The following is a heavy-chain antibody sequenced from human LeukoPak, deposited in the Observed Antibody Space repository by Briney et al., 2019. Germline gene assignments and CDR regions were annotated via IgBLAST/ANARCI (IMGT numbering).Heavy chain of an antibody. CDR3: AKRGVVIRIVLVGFHKEAYYFES. J-gene: IGHJ4*02. D-gene: IGHD3/OR15-3a*01. CDR2: ISDSGGST. V-gene: IGHV3-23*01. Sequence: GGSLRLSCAVSGITLSNYGMSWVRQAPGKGLEWVAGISDSGGSTKYADSVKGRFTISRDNPKNTLFLQMNSLRAEDTAVYFCAKRGVVIRIVLVGFHKEAYYFESWGQGALVTVSS. CDR1: GITLSNYG.